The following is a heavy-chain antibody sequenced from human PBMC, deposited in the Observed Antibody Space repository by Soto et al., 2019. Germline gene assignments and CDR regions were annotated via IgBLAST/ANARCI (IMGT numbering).Heavy chain of an antibody. Sequence: EVQLVESGGGLVQPGRSLRLSCAASGFTFDDYAMRWVWQAPGKGLEWVSGISWNSGSIGYADSVKGRFTISRDNAKNSLYLQMNSLRAEDTALYYCAKDKTLSGWYAFDYWGQGTLVTVSS. CDR3: AKDKTLSGWYAFDY. D-gene: IGHD6-19*01. V-gene: IGHV3-9*01. CDR2: ISWNSGSI. CDR1: GFTFDDYA. J-gene: IGHJ4*02.